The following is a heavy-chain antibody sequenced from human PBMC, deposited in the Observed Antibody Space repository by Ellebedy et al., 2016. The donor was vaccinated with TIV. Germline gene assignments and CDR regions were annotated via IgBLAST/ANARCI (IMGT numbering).Heavy chain of an antibody. V-gene: IGHV3-21*01. CDR2: ISSSSSYI. Sequence: PGGSLRLSCAASGFTFSSYSMNWVRQAPGKGLEWVSSISSSSSYIYYADSVKGRFTISRDNAKNSLYLQMNSLRAEDTAVYYCAKAWVVPAETWGLYYYYYYGMDVWGQGTTVTVSS. J-gene: IGHJ6*02. CDR3: AKAWVVPAETWGLYYYYYYGMDV. D-gene: IGHD2-2*01. CDR1: GFTFSSYS.